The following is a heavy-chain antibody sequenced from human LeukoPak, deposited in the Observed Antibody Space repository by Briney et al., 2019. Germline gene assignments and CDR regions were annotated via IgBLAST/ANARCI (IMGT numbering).Heavy chain of an antibody. CDR3: ARDSSGWQYAFDY. Sequence: ASVKVSCKASGGTFSGYAISWVRQAPGQGLEWMGEIIPIFGTANYAQKFQGRVTITADESTSTAYMELSSLRSEDTAVYYCARDSSGWQYAFDYWGQGTLVTVSS. V-gene: IGHV1-69*13. J-gene: IGHJ4*02. CDR2: IIPIFGTA. CDR1: GGTFSGYA. D-gene: IGHD6-19*01.